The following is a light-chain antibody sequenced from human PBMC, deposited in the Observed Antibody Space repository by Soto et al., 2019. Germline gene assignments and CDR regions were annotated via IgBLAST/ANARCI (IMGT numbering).Light chain of an antibody. CDR1: KLGDKY. Sequence: SYELTQPPSVSVSPGQTASITCSGDKLGDKYACWYQQKPGQSPVLVIYQDSKRPLGIPERFSGSNSGNTATLTISGTQAMDEADYYCQAWDSSIVVFGGGTKVTVL. CDR2: QDS. V-gene: IGLV3-1*01. CDR3: QAWDSSIVV. J-gene: IGLJ2*01.